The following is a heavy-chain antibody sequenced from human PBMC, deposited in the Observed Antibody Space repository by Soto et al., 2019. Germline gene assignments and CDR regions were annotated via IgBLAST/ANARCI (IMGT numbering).Heavy chain of an antibody. CDR2: ISAYNGNT. CDR3: AREREQQLVRWGGMDV. D-gene: IGHD6-13*01. V-gene: IGHV1-18*04. J-gene: IGHJ6*02. Sequence: QVQLVQSGAEVKKPGASVKVSCKASGYTFTSYGISWVRQAPGQGLEWMGWISAYNGNTNYAQKLQGRVTMTTDTSTRTAYMELRSLRSDDTDVYYCAREREQQLVRWGGMDVWGQGTTVTVSS. CDR1: GYTFTSYG.